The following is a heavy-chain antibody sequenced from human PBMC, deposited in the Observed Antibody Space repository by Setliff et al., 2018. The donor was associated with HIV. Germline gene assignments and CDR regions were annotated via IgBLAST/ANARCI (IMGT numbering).Heavy chain of an antibody. J-gene: IGHJ4*02. D-gene: IGHD1-26*01. CDR2: INHSGNT. CDR1: GDSISSSNW. V-gene: IGHV4-4*02. Sequence: SETLSLTCAVSGDSISSSNWWSWVRQPPGKGLEWIGEINHSGNTNYNPSLKSRVTISVDTSKNQFSLKLSSVTAADTAVFYCARGSQWELLPYFDYWGQGTLVTVSS. CDR3: ARGSQWELLPYFDY.